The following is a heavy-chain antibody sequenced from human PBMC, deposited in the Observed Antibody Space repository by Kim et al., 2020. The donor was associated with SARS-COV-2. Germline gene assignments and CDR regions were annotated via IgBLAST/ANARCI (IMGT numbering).Heavy chain of an antibody. CDR2: IIGSGTTI. V-gene: IGHV3-48*03. CDR1: GFTFSSYE. D-gene: IGHD4-4*01. Sequence: GGSLRLSCAASGFTFSSYEMNWVRQAPGKGLEGVAYIIGSGTTIYYADYVRGRFTISRDNDKNSLYLQMNSLRAEDTAVYYCARGPNYSPFDYWGQGTLVTVSS. CDR3: ARGPNYSPFDY. J-gene: IGHJ4*02.